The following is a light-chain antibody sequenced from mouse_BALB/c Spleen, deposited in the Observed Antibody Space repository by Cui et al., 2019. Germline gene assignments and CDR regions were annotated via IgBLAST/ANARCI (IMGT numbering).Light chain of an antibody. CDR2: STS. CDR3: QQYSGYPLT. J-gene: IGKJ5*01. CDR1: SSVSSSY. V-gene: IGKV4-57-1*01. Sequence: ENVLTNFPPIISASPGEKVTMTCRASSSVSSSYLHWYQQKSGASPKLWIYSTSNLASGVPARFSGSGSGTSYSLTISSVEAEDAATYYCQQYSGYPLTFGAGTKLELK.